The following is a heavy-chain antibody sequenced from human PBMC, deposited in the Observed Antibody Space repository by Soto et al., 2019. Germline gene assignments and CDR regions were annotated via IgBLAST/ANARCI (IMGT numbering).Heavy chain of an antibody. V-gene: IGHV1-2*02. D-gene: IGHD3-10*01. CDR3: ARGWGDYLDY. J-gene: IGHJ4*02. CDR1: GYTITDYY. CDR2: IYPHSGDR. Sequence: VQLVQSGAEVKTPGAAVKVSCKASGYTITDYYIHWVRPAPGQGLEWMGWIYPHSGDRTYAQRLQGRVTMTRDTSSSTAYMELSRLRSDDTAVYYCARGWGDYLDYWGQGTLVTVSS.